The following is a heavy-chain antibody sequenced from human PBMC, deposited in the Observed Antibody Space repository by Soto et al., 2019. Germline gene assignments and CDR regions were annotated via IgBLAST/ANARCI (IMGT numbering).Heavy chain of an antibody. CDR1: GFTFSNAW. J-gene: IGHJ6*02. CDR2: IKSKTDGGTT. CDR3: AREVAPAAMPSSSLMDV. V-gene: IGHV3-15*01. D-gene: IGHD2-2*01. Sequence: GGSLRLSCAASGFTFSNAWMSWVRQAPGKGLEWVGRIKSKTDGGTTDYAAPVKGRFTISRDDSKNTLYLQMNSLKTEDTAVYYCAREVAPAAMPSSSLMDVWGQGTTVTVSS.